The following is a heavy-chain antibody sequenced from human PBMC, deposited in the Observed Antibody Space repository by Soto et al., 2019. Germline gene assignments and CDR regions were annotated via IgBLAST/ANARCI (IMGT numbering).Heavy chain of an antibody. CDR2: ISSSSSYI. J-gene: IGHJ4*02. CDR3: ARGYNLVKYYFDY. CDR1: GFTFSSHS. D-gene: IGHD1-1*01. Sequence: GGSLRLSCAASGFTFSSHSMNWVRQAPGKGLEWVSSISSSSSYIYYADSVKGRFTISRDNAKNSLYLQMNSLRAEDTAVYYCARGYNLVKYYFDYWGQGTPVTVSS. V-gene: IGHV3-21*01.